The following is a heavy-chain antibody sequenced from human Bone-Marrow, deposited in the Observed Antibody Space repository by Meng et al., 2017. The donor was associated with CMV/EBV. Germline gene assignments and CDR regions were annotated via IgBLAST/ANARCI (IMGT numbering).Heavy chain of an antibody. V-gene: IGHV3-48*03. Sequence: GESLKISCAASGFTFSSYEMNWVRQAPGKGLEWVSYISSSGSTIYYADSVKGRFTISRDNAKNSLYLEMSSLRAEDTAVYYCTRVSQWDLLLSDYWGQGTLVTVPS. J-gene: IGHJ4*02. CDR3: TRVSQWDLLLSDY. CDR2: ISSSGSTI. D-gene: IGHD1-26*01. CDR1: GFTFSSYE.